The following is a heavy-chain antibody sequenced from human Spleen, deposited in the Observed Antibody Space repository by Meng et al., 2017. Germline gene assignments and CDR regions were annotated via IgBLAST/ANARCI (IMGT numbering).Heavy chain of an antibody. Sequence: ASVKVSCKPSGYNFPDYYIHWVRQAPGQGLEWLGRIDPKNGDTHYAQKFQGRITIKTDESTSTAYMELNSLRSEDTAVYYCARNYYDSSAYYGPFDYWGQGTLVAVSS. D-gene: IGHD3-22*01. J-gene: IGHJ4*02. CDR1: GYNFPDYY. V-gene: IGHV1-2*06. CDR3: ARNYYDSSAYYGPFDY. CDR2: IDPKNGDT.